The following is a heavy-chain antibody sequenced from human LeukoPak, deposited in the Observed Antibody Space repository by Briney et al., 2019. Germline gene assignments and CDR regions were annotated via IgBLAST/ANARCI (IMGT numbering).Heavy chain of an antibody. D-gene: IGHD3-10*01. V-gene: IGHV4-30-4*08. CDR2: IYYSGST. CDR1: GGSISSGDYY. J-gene: IGHJ4*02. Sequence: SQTLSLTCTVSGGSISSGDYYWSWIRQPPGKGREWIGYIYYSGSTYYNPSLKSRVTISVDTSKNQFSLKLSSVTAADTAVYYCARVGSGKYYFDYWGQGTLVTVSS. CDR3: ARVGSGKYYFDY.